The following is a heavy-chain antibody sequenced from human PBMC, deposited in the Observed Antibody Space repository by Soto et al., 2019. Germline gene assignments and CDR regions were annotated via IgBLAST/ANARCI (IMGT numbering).Heavy chain of an antibody. CDR3: ARVGLSRFDAFDI. CDR2: ISYDGSNK. V-gene: IGHV3-30-3*01. D-gene: IGHD4-17*01. J-gene: IGHJ3*02. Sequence: QVQLVESGGGVVQPGRSLRLSCAASGFTFSSYAMHWVRQAPGKGLEWVAVISYDGSNKYYADSVKGRFTISRDNSKNTLYLQMNSXRAEDTAVYYCARVGLSRFDAFDIWGQGTMVTVSS. CDR1: GFTFSSYA.